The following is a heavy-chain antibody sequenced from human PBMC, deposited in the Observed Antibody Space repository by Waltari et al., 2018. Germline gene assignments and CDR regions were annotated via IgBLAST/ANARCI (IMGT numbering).Heavy chain of an antibody. CDR3: AIDLVDCSGGSCYPGWFDP. V-gene: IGHV4-38-2*02. CDR2: IYHSGST. Sequence: QVQLQESGPGLVKPSETLSLTCTVSGYSISSGYSWGWIRQPPGKGLEWIGSIYHSGSTYYIPFLKIRVTISVDTSKNQFSLKLSSVTAADTAVYYCAIDLVDCSGGSCYPGWFDPWGQGTLVTVSS. J-gene: IGHJ5*02. CDR1: GYSISSGYS. D-gene: IGHD2-15*01.